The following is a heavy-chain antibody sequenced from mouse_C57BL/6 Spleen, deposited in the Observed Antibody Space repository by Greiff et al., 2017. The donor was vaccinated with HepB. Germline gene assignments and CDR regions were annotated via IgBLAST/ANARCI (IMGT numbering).Heavy chain of an antibody. Sequence: EVKLMESGGGLVKPGGSLKLSCAASGFTFSSYAMSWVRQTPEKRLEWVATISDGGSYTYYPDNVKGRFTISRDNAKNNLYLQMSHLKSEDTAMYYCAREGYDYDDDGFYYAMDYWGQGTSVTVSS. CDR3: AREGYDYDDDGFYYAMDY. CDR2: ISDGGSYT. D-gene: IGHD2-4*01. V-gene: IGHV5-4*01. J-gene: IGHJ4*01. CDR1: GFTFSSYA.